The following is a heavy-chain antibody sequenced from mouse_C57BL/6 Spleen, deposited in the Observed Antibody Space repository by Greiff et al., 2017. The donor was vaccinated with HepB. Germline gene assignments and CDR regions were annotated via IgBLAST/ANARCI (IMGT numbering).Heavy chain of an antibody. CDR3: ARGKLGRSWYFDG. J-gene: IGHJ1*03. Sequence: VQLQQSGAELVKPGASVKMSCKASGYTFTTYPIEWMKQNPGKSLEWIGNFHPYNDDTKYNEKFKGKATLTVEKSSSTVYLELSRVTSDDSAVYYCARGKLGRSWYFDGWGTGTTVTVSS. V-gene: IGHV1-47*01. CDR1: GYTFTTYP. CDR2: FHPYNDDT. D-gene: IGHD4-1*01.